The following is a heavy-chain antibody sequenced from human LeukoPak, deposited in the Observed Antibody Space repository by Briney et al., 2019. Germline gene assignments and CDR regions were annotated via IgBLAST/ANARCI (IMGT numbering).Heavy chain of an antibody. CDR3: ARVQIVDDAFDI. V-gene: IGHV1-8*03. Sequence: ASVKVSCKASGYTFTSYDINWVRQATGQGLEWMGWMNPNSGNTGYAQKFQGRVTITRNTSISTAYMELSSLRSEDTAVYYCARVQIVDDAFDIWGQGTMVTASS. CDR1: GYTFTSYD. CDR2: MNPNSGNT. J-gene: IGHJ3*02. D-gene: IGHD3-22*01.